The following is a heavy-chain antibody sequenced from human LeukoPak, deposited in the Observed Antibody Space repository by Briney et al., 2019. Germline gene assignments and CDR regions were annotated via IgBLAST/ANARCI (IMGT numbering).Heavy chain of an antibody. J-gene: IGHJ6*02. CDR2: VYYTGST. Sequence: SETLSLTCTVSGGSISSGGFYWTWIRQHPGKGLEWIGYVYYTGSTYYNPSLKSRVTISVDTSKNQFPLKLTSVTAADTAVYYCARDRKVRGAYYYYGMDVWGQGTTVTVSS. D-gene: IGHD3-10*01. V-gene: IGHV4-31*03. CDR1: GGSISSGGFY. CDR3: ARDRKVRGAYYYYGMDV.